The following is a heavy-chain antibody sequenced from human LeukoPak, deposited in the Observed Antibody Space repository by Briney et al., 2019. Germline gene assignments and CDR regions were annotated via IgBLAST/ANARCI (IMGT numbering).Heavy chain of an antibody. V-gene: IGHV3-23*01. D-gene: IGHD1-26*01. CDR1: GFTFSNFA. Sequence: PGGSLRLSCAASGFTFSNFAMNWVRQAPGKGLEWVSSISESGDDTAYADSVKGRFIISRDNAKNTLYLQMNSLRAEDTAVYYCARVGIVGATPLFDYWGQGTLVTVSS. CDR3: ARVGIVGATPLFDY. CDR2: ISESGDDT. J-gene: IGHJ4*02.